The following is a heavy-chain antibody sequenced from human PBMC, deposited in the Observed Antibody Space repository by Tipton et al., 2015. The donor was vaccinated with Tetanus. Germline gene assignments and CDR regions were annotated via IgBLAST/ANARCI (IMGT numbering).Heavy chain of an antibody. J-gene: IGHJ4*02. V-gene: IGHV3-30*19. CDR3: ARANYDFPNKGPFDF. Sequence: QLVQSGGGVVQPGRSLRLSCAASGFSFGSYGMHWVRQAPGKGLEWLAYISPSGRSNSNYSLKSRITISQDKSKNQFSLKLASVTAADTAVYYCARANYDFPNKGPFDFWGQGILVLVSS. D-gene: IGHD3-3*01. CDR2: ISPSGRS. CDR1: GFSFGSYG.